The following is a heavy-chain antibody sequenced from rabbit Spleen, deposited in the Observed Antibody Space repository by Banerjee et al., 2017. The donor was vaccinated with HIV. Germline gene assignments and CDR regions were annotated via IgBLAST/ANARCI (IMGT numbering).Heavy chain of an antibody. V-gene: IGHV1S40*01. CDR3: ARDLTDVIGWNFGW. J-gene: IGHJ4*01. D-gene: IGHD1-1*01. CDR1: GFYFSNSYY. Sequence: QSLEESGGDLVKPGASLTLTCTASGFYFSNSYYMCWVRQAPGKGLECIACIYGASGGSTWYASWAKGRFTFSKTSSTTVTLQMTSLTVADTATYFCARDLTDVIGWNFGWWGPGTLVTVS. CDR2: IYGASGGST.